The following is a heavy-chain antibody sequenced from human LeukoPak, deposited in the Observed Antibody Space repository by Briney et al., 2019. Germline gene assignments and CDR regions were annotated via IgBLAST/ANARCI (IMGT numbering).Heavy chain of an antibody. CDR2: VSGSGATT. V-gene: IGHV3-23*01. D-gene: IGHD2-15*01. Sequence: PGGSLRLSCAASGFTFSNYAMSWVRQAPGKGLEWVSGVSGSGATTDYADSVKGRFTISGDNSKNTVSLQMNSLRAEDTALYYCAREIVGEGNFDCWGQGTLVTVSS. CDR1: GFTFSNYA. J-gene: IGHJ4*02. CDR3: AREIVGEGNFDC.